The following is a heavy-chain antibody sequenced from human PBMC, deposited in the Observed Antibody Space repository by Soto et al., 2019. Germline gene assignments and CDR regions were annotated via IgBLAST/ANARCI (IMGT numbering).Heavy chain of an antibody. CDR2: IYYSGST. Sequence: PSETLSLTCTVSGGSISSYYWSWIRQPPGKGLEWIGYIYYSGSTNYNPSLKSRVTLSVDTSKNQFSLKLSSVTAADTAVYYCAADQISQDAFDIWGQGTMVTVSS. V-gene: IGHV4-59*01. J-gene: IGHJ3*02. CDR3: AADQISQDAFDI. CDR1: GGSISSYY.